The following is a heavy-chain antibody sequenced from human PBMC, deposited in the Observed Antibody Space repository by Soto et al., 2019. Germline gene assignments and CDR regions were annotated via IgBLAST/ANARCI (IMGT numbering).Heavy chain of an antibody. CDR3: ARPFYGRSGYSREPWFDP. D-gene: IGHD3-22*01. Sequence: PGESLKISCKDSGYSFSSYWIGWVRQMPGKGLEWVGIIYPGDSDTRYSPSFQGQVTLSADKSISTAYLQWSSLKASDTAMYYCARPFYGRSGYSREPWFDPWGQGTLVTVSS. J-gene: IGHJ5*02. CDR1: GYSFSSYW. V-gene: IGHV5-51*01. CDR2: IYPGDSDT.